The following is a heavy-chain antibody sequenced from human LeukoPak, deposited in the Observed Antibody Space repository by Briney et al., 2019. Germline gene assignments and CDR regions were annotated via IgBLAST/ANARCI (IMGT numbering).Heavy chain of an antibody. V-gene: IGHV4-34*01. CDR2: INHRGTT. D-gene: IGHD3-10*01. CDR3: ARDAESYASGSYTPFDY. CDR1: GDSFSGYY. Sequence: PSETLSLTCAVYGDSFSGYYWSWIRQPPGKGLEWIAEINHRGTTHYNPSLKSRVTISVDPSKNQFSLKLTSVTAADTAVYFCARDAESYASGSYTPFDYWGQGTLVTVSS. J-gene: IGHJ4*02.